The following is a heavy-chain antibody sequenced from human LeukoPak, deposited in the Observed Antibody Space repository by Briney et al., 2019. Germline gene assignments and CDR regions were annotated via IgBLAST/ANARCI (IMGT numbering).Heavy chain of an antibody. CDR1: GFTFSSYA. CDR3: ARTLLLWFGELTL. V-gene: IGHV3-23*01. Sequence: GGSLRLSCAASGFTFSSYAMSWVRQAPGKGLEWVSAISGSGGSTYYADSVKGRFTISRDNSKNTLYLQMNSLRAEDTAVYYCARTLLLWFGELTLWGQGTLVTVSS. D-gene: IGHD3-10*01. CDR2: ISGSGGST. J-gene: IGHJ4*02.